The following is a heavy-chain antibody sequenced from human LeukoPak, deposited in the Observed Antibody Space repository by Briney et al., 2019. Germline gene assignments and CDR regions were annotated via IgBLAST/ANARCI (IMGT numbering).Heavy chain of an antibody. CDR3: ARDSYGSGSYPNDAFDI. D-gene: IGHD3-10*01. J-gene: IGHJ3*02. Sequence: ASVKVSCKASGGTFSSYAISWLRQAPGQGLEWMGGIIPIFGTANYAQKFQGRVTITADESTSTAYMELSSLRSEDTAVYYCARDSYGSGSYPNDAFDIWGQGTMVTVSS. V-gene: IGHV1-69*13. CDR1: GGTFSSYA. CDR2: IIPIFGTA.